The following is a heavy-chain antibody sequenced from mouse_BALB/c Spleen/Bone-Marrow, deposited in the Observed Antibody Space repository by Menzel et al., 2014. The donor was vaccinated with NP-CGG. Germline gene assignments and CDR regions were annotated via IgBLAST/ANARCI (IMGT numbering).Heavy chain of an antibody. CDR2: IRSKSNNYAT. V-gene: IGHV10S3*01. CDR3: VRELVHFDD. CDR1: GFTFNTNA. J-gene: IGHJ2*01. Sequence: EVKLMESGGGLVQPKGSLKLSCAASGFTFNTNAMNWVRQAPGKGLEWVARIRSKSNNYATYYADSVKDRFTISRDDSQSMLYLQMNNVKTEDTGMYCCVRELVHFDDWGQGTTLAVSS. D-gene: IGHD4-1*01.